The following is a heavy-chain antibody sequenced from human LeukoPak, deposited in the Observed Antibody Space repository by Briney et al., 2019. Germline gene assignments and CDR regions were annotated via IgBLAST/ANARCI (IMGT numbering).Heavy chain of an antibody. J-gene: IGHJ4*02. V-gene: IGHV3-9*01. CDR1: GFTFDDYA. CDR3: AKHPFDY. CDR2: ISWNSGSI. Sequence: PGRPLRLSCAASGFTFDDYAMHWVRQAPGKGLEWVSGISWNSGSIGYADSVKGRFTISRDNAKNSLHLQMNSLRAEDTALYYCAKHPFDYWGQGTLVTVSS.